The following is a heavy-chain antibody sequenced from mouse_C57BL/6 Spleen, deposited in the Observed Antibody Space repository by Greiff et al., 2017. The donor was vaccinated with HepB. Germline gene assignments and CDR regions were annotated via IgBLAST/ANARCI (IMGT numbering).Heavy chain of an antibody. CDR1: GYTFTSYW. D-gene: IGHD1-1*01. V-gene: IGHV1-61*01. Sequence: QVQLQQPGAELVRPGSSVKLSCKASGYTFTSYWMDWVKQRPGQGLDWIGNIYPSDSETHYNQKFKDKATLTVDKSSSTAYMQLSSLTSEDSAVYYCARKGGTTDCAMDDWGQGTSVTVSS. CDR2: IYPSDSET. CDR3: ARKGGTTDCAMDD. J-gene: IGHJ4*01.